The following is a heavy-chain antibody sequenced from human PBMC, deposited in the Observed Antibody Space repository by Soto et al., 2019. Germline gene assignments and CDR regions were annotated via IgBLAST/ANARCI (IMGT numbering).Heavy chain of an antibody. Sequence: SETLSLTCTVSGGSISSYYWSWIRQPPGKGLEWIGYIYYSGSTNYNPSLKSRVTISVDTSKNQFSLKLSSVTAADTAVYYCARDGATVTSGGMDLWGQGTTVTVSS. CDR1: GGSISSYY. J-gene: IGHJ6*02. CDR3: ARDGATVTSGGMDL. D-gene: IGHD4-17*01. CDR2: IYYSGST. V-gene: IGHV4-59*01.